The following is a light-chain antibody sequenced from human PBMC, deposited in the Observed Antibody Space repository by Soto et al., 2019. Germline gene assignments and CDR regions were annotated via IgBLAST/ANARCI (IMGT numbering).Light chain of an antibody. J-gene: IGKJ2*01. CDR3: QQYNNWRYT. CDR2: GAS. CDR1: QSVSSN. V-gene: IGKV3-15*01. Sequence: EIVMTQSPATLSVSPGERATLSCRASQSVSSNLAWYQQKPGQAPRLLIYGASTRATGIPARFSGRGSGTEFTLTISSLQSEDFAVYYCQQYNNWRYTFGQGTKLEIK.